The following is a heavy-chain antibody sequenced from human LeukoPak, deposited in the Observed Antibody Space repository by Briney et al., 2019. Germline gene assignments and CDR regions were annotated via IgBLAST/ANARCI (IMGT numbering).Heavy chain of an antibody. CDR2: ISTSSSSSSTI. J-gene: IGHJ4*02. Sequence: GGSLRLSCAAFGFIVRSNHINWVRQAAGKGLEWVSYISTSSSSSSTIYYADSVKGRFTISRDNAKNSLYLQMNSLRAEDTAVYYCARGIVAAKGADYWGQGTLVTVSS. CDR3: ARGIVAAKGADY. CDR1: GFIVRSNH. D-gene: IGHD1-26*01. V-gene: IGHV3-48*01.